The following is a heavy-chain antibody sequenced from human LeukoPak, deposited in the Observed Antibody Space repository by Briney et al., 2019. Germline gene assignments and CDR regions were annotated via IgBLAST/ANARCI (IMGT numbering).Heavy chain of an antibody. Sequence: GGSLRLSCEASGFTFTSYNMNWVRQAPGKGIEWVSSISSSTNYIHYADSVKGRFTISRDNAQNSVFLQINSLTAEDTALYYCARDVGRKLRRGFHSWGQGTLLIVSS. J-gene: IGHJ4*02. D-gene: IGHD4-23*01. V-gene: IGHV3-21*01. CDR3: ARDVGRKLRRGFHS. CDR1: GFTFTSYN. CDR2: ISSSTNYI.